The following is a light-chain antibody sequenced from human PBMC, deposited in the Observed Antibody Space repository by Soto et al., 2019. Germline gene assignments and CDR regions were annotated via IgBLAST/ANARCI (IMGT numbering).Light chain of an antibody. Sequence: QSALTQPASVSGSPGQSITISCTGTSSDVGSYNLVSWYQQHPDKAPKLMIYEGSKRPSGVSNRFSGSKSGNTASLTISGLQAEDEADYYCCSYATGDNYVFGSGTKLTVL. V-gene: IGLV2-23*01. CDR3: CSYATGDNYV. CDR2: EGS. J-gene: IGLJ1*01. CDR1: SSDVGSYNL.